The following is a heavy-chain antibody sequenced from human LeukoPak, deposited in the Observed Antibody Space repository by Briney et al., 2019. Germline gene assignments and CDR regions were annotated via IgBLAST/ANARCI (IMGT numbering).Heavy chain of an antibody. J-gene: IGHJ6*03. V-gene: IGHV1-46*01. Sequence: ASVKVSCKASGYTFTSYYMHWVRQAPGQGLEWMGIINPSGGSTSYAQKFQGRVTMTRNTSISTAYMELSSLRSEDTAVYYCARGRRITMVRGVKSGTYYMDVWGKGTTVTISS. CDR2: INPSGGST. CDR1: GYTFTSYY. CDR3: ARGRRITMVRGVKSGTYYMDV. D-gene: IGHD3-10*01.